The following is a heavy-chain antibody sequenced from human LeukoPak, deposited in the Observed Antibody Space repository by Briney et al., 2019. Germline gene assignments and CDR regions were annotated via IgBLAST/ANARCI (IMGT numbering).Heavy chain of an antibody. J-gene: IGHJ6*02. D-gene: IGHD2-2*01. CDR3: ARETVVPAAIGHYYYGMDV. CDR2: VFYTGST. CDR1: GGSISTYY. Sequence: PSETLSLTCSVSGGSISTYYWSWIRQPPGKGLEWIGYVFYTGSTSYNPSLKGRVTISVDTSKNQFSLKLNSVTAADTAVYYCARETVVPAAIGHYYYGMDVWGQGTTVTVSS. V-gene: IGHV4-59*12.